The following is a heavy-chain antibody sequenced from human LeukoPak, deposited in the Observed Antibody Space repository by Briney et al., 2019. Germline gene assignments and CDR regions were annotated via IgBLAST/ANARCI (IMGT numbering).Heavy chain of an antibody. CDR1: GGTFSSYA. CDR2: IIPIFGTA. CDR3: ARGTLGVVTANLLN. J-gene: IGHJ4*02. V-gene: IGHV1-69*13. D-gene: IGHD2-21*02. Sequence: VASVKVSCKASGGTFSSYAISWVRQPPGQGLEWMGGIIPIFGTANYAQKFQGRVTITADESTSTAYMELSSLRSEDTAVYYCARGTLGVVTANLLNWGQGTLVTVSS.